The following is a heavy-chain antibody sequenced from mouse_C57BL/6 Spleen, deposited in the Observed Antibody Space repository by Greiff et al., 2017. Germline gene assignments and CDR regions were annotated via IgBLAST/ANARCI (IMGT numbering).Heavy chain of an antibody. V-gene: IGHV1-69*01. CDR3: ARSVITTVVNAMDY. CDR1: GYTFTSYW. CDR2: IDPSDSYT. Sequence: QVQLQQSGAELVMPGASVKLSCKASGYTFTSYWMHWVKQRPGQGLEWIGEIDPSDSYTNYNQKFKGKSTLTVDKSSSTAYMQLSSLTSEDSAVYYCARSVITTVVNAMDYWGQGTSVTVSS. J-gene: IGHJ4*01. D-gene: IGHD1-1*01.